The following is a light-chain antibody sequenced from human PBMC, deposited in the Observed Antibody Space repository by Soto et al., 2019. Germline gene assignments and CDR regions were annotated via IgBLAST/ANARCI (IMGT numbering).Light chain of an antibody. CDR2: EVT. V-gene: IGLV2-14*01. CDR1: STDVGGYSY. CDR3: SSYTSTTTPVL. J-gene: IGLJ2*01. Sequence: QSALTQPASVSGSPGQSITISCTGTSTDVGGYSYVSWYQHHPGKAPKLIIYEVTNRPSGISNRFSGSKSGNAASLTISGLQAEDEADYYCSSYTSTTTPVLFGGGTQLPVL.